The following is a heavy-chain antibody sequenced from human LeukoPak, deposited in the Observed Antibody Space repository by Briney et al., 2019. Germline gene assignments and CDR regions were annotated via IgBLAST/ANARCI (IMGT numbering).Heavy chain of an antibody. Sequence: VGSLRLSRAASGLTFRSCWMRGVRQAPAKGGDWVANIKQDGSEKLYVDSLQGRFTISRENVQNSLYLQVDSLGGQSTAVYFCAGEGDYHYDSSGFSLGVVYFDYWGPGTLVSVSS. CDR3: AGEGDYHYDSSGFSLGVVYFDY. CDR1: GLTFRSCW. CDR2: IKQDGSEK. J-gene: IGHJ4*02. V-gene: IGHV3-7*01. D-gene: IGHD3-22*01.